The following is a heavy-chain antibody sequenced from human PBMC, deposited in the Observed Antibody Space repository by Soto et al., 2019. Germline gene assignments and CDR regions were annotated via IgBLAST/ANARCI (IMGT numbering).Heavy chain of an antibody. CDR1: GFTFSNAW. CDR3: TTDQLNVGFYDYYYGMDV. Sequence: GGSLRLSCAASGFTFSNAWMNWVRQAPGKGLEWVGRIKSKTDGGTTDYAAPVKGRFTISRDDSKNTLYLQMNSLKTEDTAVYYCTTDQLNVGFYDYYYGMDVWGQGTTVTVSS. CDR2: IKSKTDGGTT. V-gene: IGHV3-15*07. D-gene: IGHD1-26*01. J-gene: IGHJ6*02.